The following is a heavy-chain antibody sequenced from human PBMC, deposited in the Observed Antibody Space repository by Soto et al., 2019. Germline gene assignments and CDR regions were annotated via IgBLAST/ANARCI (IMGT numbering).Heavy chain of an antibody. D-gene: IGHD3-10*01. J-gene: IGHJ6*02. CDR3: ARHSVSLRGPNYYGMDV. Sequence: SETLSLTCAVYGGSFSGYYWTWIRQPPGTGLEWIGEINHSGSTNYNPSLKSRVTISVDTSKNQFSLKLTSVTAADTAVYYCARHSVSLRGPNYYGMDVWGQGTTVT. CDR1: GGSFSGYY. CDR2: INHSGST. V-gene: IGHV4-34*01.